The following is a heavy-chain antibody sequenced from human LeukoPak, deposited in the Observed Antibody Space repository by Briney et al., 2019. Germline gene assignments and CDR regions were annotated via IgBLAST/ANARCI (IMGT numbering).Heavy chain of an antibody. Sequence: GGSLRLSCAASGFTFSSYAMGWVRQAPGKGLEWVSEINWNGGSTGYADSVKGRFTISRDNAKNSLYLQMNSLRAEDTALYYCARDQSYYYGSGLYYYYMDVWGKGTTVTVSS. CDR2: INWNGGST. CDR1: GFTFSSYA. J-gene: IGHJ6*03. CDR3: ARDQSYYYGSGLYYYYMDV. D-gene: IGHD3-10*01. V-gene: IGHV3-20*04.